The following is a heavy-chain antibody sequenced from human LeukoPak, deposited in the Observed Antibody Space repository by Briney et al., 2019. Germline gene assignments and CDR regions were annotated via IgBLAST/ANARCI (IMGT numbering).Heavy chain of an antibody. J-gene: IGHJ4*02. CDR3: TSLIAAAGRGEGY. CDR2: IRSKTYGGTT. V-gene: IGHV3-49*04. Sequence: HPGGSLRLSCTAYGFTFGDYAMSWVRQAPGKGLEWVGFIRSKTYGGTTEYAASVKGRFTISRDDSKSIAYLQMNSLKTEDTAVYYCTSLIAAAGRGEGYWGQGTLVTVSS. D-gene: IGHD6-13*01. CDR1: GFTFGDYA.